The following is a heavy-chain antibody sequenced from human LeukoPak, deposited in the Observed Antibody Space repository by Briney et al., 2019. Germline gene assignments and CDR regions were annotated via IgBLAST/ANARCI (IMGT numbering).Heavy chain of an antibody. D-gene: IGHD3-16*02. Sequence: ASVKVSCKVSGYTLTELSMHWVRQAPGKGLEWMGGFDPEDGETIYAQKFQGRVTMTEDTSTDTAYMELSSLRSEDTAVYYCATDNLDYVWGSYRHDAFDISGPGTMVTASS. J-gene: IGHJ3*02. CDR3: ATDNLDYVWGSYRHDAFDI. V-gene: IGHV1-24*01. CDR2: FDPEDGET. CDR1: GYTLTELS.